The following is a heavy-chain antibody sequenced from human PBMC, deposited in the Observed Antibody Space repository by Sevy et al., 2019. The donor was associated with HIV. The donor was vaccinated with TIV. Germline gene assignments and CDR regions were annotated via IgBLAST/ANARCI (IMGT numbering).Heavy chain of an antibody. CDR2: IKQDGSEK. V-gene: IGHV3-7*01. CDR3: ARDQGYYDSSGYYLA. J-gene: IGHJ5*02. D-gene: IGHD3-22*01. Sequence: GGSLRLSCAASGFTFSSYWMSWVRQAPGKGLEWVANIKQDGSEKYYVDSVKGRFTISRDNAKNSLYLQMNSLRAEDTAVYYCARDQGYYDSSGYYLAWGQGNLVTVSS. CDR1: GFTFSSYW.